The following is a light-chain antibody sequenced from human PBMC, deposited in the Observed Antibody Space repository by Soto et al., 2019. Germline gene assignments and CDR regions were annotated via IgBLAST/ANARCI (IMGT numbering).Light chain of an antibody. CDR1: QSVGSS. CDR2: GAS. Sequence: EIVLTQSPGTLSLSPGERATLSCRASQSVGSSLSWYQQKPGQAPRLLFYGASNRATAIPDRFSGSGFGTDFTLTITRLEPEDFAVYYCQQYGDSPQTLGPGTKVEI. J-gene: IGKJ1*01. V-gene: IGKV3-20*01. CDR3: QQYGDSPQT.